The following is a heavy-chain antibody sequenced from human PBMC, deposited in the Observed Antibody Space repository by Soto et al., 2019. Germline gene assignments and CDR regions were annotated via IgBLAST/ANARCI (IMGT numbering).Heavy chain of an antibody. D-gene: IGHD4-4*01. CDR2: IWYDGSNK. CDR3: ARGLVYSNYFDY. V-gene: IGHV3-33*01. J-gene: IGHJ4*02. Sequence: QVQLVESGGGVVQPGRSLRLSCAASGFTFSSYGMHWGRQAPGKGLEWVAVIWYDGSNKYYADSVKGLFTISRDNSKNTLYLQMTSLRAEDTDVYYCARGLVYSNYFDYWGQGTLVTVSS. CDR1: GFTFSSYG.